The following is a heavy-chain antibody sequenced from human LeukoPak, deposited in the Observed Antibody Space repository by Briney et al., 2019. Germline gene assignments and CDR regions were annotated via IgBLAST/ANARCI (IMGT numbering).Heavy chain of an antibody. CDR1: GGSISSSYW. Sequence: SETLSLTCSVSGGSISSSYWWSWVRQPPGKGLESIGEIYHSGITNYNPSLEGRVTISVDKSKNQFSLKLTSVTAADTAIYYCNSRPGYYFDSWGQGTLVTVPS. CDR2: IYHSGIT. CDR3: NSRPGYYFDS. D-gene: IGHD1-14*01. J-gene: IGHJ4*02. V-gene: IGHV4-4*02.